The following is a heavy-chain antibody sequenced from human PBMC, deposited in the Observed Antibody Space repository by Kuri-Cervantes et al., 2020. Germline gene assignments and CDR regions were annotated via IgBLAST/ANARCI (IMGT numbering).Heavy chain of an antibody. D-gene: IGHD3-3*01. V-gene: IGHV3-69-1*01. CDR2: ISSSSTI. Sequence: LSLTCAASGFTFSSYGMHWVRQAPGKGLEWVSSISSSSTIYYADSVKGRFTISRDNAKNSLYLQMNSLRAEDTAVYYCARAEKYYNFWSGYSGGWFDPWGQGTLVTVSS. J-gene: IGHJ5*02. CDR3: ARAEKYYNFWSGYSGGWFDP. CDR1: GFTFSSYG.